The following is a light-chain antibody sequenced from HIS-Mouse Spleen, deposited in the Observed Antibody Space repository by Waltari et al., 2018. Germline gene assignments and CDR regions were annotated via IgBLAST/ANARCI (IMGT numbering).Light chain of an antibody. CDR2: EGS. Sequence: QSALTQPASVSGSPGQSIPISCTGTRSDVGSSNLVSWYQQHPGKAPKLMIYEGSKRPSGVSNRFSGSKSGNTASLTISGLQAEDEADYYCCSYAGSSTFGVFGGGTKLTVL. CDR3: CSYAGSSTFGV. J-gene: IGLJ3*02. CDR1: RSDVGSSNL. V-gene: IGLV2-23*03.